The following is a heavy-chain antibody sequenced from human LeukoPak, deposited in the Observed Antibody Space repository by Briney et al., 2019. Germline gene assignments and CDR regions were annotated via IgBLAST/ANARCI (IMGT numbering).Heavy chain of an antibody. CDR3: ARDSLTQGWFDP. CDR1: GGPISSGGYY. J-gene: IGHJ5*02. Sequence: SETLSLTCSVSGGPISSGGYYWSWIRQHPGKGLEWIGYIYYSGSTYYNPSLKSRVTISVDTSKNQFSLKLSSVTAADTAVYYCARDSLTQGWFDPWGQGTLVTVSS. V-gene: IGHV4-31*03. CDR2: IYYSGST.